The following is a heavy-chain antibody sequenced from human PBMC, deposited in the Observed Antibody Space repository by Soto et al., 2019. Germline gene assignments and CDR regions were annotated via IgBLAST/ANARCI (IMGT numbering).Heavy chain of an antibody. D-gene: IGHD2-15*01. CDR1: GFTFSSYA. J-gene: IGHJ6*02. CDR2: ISGSGGST. V-gene: IGHV3-23*01. CDR3: ARDPEDIVVVVAATYRAGMYGMDV. Sequence: GGSLRLSCAASGFTFSSYAMSWVRQAPGKGLEWVSAISGSGGSTYYADSVKGRFTISRDNSKNTLYLQMNSLRAEDTAVYYCARDPEDIVVVVAATYRAGMYGMDVWGQGTTVTVSS.